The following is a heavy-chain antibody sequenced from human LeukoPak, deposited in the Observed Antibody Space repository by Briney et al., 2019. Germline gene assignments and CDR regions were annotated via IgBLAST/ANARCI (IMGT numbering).Heavy chain of an antibody. CDR1: GYTFSSYA. Sequence: TGGSLRLSCAASGYTFSSYAMHWVRQAPGKGLEWVAVISYDGSNKYYADSVKGRFTISRDNSKNTLYLQMNSLRAEDTAVYYCAVIVATGSYDYWGKGTLVTVSS. J-gene: IGHJ4*02. V-gene: IGHV3-30*04. CDR3: AVIVATGSYDY. CDR2: ISYDGSNK. D-gene: IGHD5-12*01.